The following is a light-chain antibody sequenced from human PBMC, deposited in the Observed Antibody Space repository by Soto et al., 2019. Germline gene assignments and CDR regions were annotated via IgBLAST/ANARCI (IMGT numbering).Light chain of an antibody. CDR1: QSVSNNY. Sequence: EIELTQSPGTLALSPGEGATLSCRASQSVSNNYLAWYQQKPGQAPRLLIYGASNRATGIPDRFSGSGSGTDFTLTISRLEPEDFAVDYCQQYGSSGTFGQCTKVDIK. CDR2: GAS. CDR3: QQYGSSGT. J-gene: IGKJ1*01. V-gene: IGKV3-20*01.